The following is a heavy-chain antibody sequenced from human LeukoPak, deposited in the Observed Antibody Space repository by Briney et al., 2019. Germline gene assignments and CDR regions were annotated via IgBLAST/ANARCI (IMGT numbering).Heavy chain of an antibody. CDR2: TYYRSKWYN. CDR3: ARRGPAGSSSSGMDV. V-gene: IGHV6-1*01. Sequence: SQTLSLTCAISGDSVSSNRASWTWIRQSPSRGLEWLGRTYYRSKWYNDYAVSVKSRITIKPDTSKNQFSLQLNSVTPEDTAVYYCARRGPAGSSSSGMDVWGQGTTVTVSS. CDR1: GDSVSSNRAS. D-gene: IGHD6-6*01. J-gene: IGHJ6*02.